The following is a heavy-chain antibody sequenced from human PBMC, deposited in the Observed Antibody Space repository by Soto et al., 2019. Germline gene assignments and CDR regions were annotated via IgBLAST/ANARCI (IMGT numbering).Heavy chain of an antibody. V-gene: IGHV1-69*13. CDR2: IIPIFGTA. J-gene: IGHJ6*02. Sequence: GASVKVSCKASGGTFSSYAISWVRQAPGQGLEWMGGIIPIFGTANYAQKFQGRVTITADESTSTAYMELSSLRSEDTAVYYCARVTSIAAAGTAAFVYYGMDVWGQGTTVTVSS. D-gene: IGHD6-13*01. CDR3: ARVTSIAAAGTAAFVYYGMDV. CDR1: GGTFSSYA.